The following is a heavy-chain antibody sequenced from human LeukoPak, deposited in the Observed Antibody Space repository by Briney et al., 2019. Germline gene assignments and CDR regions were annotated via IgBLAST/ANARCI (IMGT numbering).Heavy chain of an antibody. D-gene: IGHD4-17*01. CDR3: AKDLHYGDYAGGDAFDI. J-gene: IGHJ3*02. Sequence: PGGSLRLSCAASGFTFSTYWMHWVRQAPGKGLLWVSRVNSDGSSTMYADSVKGRFTISRDNAKNTLYLQMNSLRAEDTAVYYCAKDLHYGDYAGGDAFDIWGQGTMVTVSS. CDR1: GFTFSTYW. V-gene: IGHV3-74*03. CDR2: VNSDGSST.